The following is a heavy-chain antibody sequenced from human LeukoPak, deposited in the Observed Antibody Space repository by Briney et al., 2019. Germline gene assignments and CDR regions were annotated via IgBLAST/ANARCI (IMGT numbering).Heavy chain of an antibody. D-gene: IGHD2-2*01. J-gene: IGHJ4*02. V-gene: IGHV3-30*18. CDR3: AKDHFGSTREGDY. Sequence: GGSLRLSCAASGFTFSSYGMHWVRQAPGKGLEWVAIISYHGSDTYYGDSVKGRFTISRDNSKNTLYLEMNSLRAEDTAVYYCAKDHFGSTREGDYWGQGTLVTVSS. CDR1: GFTFSSYG. CDR2: ISYHGSDT.